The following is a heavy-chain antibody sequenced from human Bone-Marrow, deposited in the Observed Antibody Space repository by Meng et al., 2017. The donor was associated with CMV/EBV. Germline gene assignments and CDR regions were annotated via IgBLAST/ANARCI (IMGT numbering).Heavy chain of an antibody. CDR2: INPNSGGT. J-gene: IGHJ4*02. D-gene: IGHD6-6*01. CDR1: GYTFTGYY. CDR3: ARQDRSSYHFDY. V-gene: IGHV1-2*02. Sequence: ASVKVSCKASGYTFTGYYMHWVRPAPGQGLEWMGWINPNSGGTNYAQKFQGRVTMTRDTSISTAYMELSRLRSDDTAVYYCARQDRSSYHFDYWGQGTLVTVSS.